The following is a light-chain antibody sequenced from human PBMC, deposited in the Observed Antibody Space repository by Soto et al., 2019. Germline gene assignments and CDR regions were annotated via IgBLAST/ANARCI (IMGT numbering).Light chain of an antibody. V-gene: IGKV3-15*01. CDR1: RTIGID. CDR2: DAS. Sequence: EIAMTQSPATLSVSPGERATLSCRASRTIGIDLAWYQQRPGQAPRLLIYDASTRTAGVPARFSASGSETEFTLTISSLQSEDFAVYYCHQYYDWPRTFVRGTKVEIK. J-gene: IGKJ1*01. CDR3: HQYYDWPRT.